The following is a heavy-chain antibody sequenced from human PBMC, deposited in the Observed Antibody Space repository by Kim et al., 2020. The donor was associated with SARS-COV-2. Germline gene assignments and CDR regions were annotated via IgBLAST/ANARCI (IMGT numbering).Heavy chain of an antibody. D-gene: IGHD3-10*01. CDR3: ARAGVRGVIMTLDY. J-gene: IGHJ4*02. V-gene: IGHV1-69*01. Sequence: AQKFQGRVTITADESTSTAYMELSSLGSEDTAVYYCARAGVRGVIMTLDYWGQGTLVTVSS.